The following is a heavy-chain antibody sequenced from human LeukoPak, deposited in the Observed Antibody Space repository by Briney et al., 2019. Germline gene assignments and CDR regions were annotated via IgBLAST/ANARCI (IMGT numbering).Heavy chain of an antibody. CDR1: GGSFSGHY. CDR3: ARDEGQPAFDY. D-gene: IGHD1-14*01. CDR2: INHSGST. Sequence: KPSETLSLTCAVYGGSFSGHYWSWIRQPPGKGLEWIGEINHSGSTNYNPSLKSRVTISVDTSKNQFSLQLNSVTPEDTAVYYCARDEGQPAFDYWGQGTLVTVSS. J-gene: IGHJ4*02. V-gene: IGHV4-34*01.